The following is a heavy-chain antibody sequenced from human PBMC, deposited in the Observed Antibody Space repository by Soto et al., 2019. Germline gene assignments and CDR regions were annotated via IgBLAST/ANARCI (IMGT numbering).Heavy chain of an antibody. CDR1: GFNFNTYG. Sequence: PGGSLRLSCAASGFNFNTYGMHWVRQAPGKGLEWVAVISYDGSDKYYADSVKGRFTISRDNSKNTLYLQMNSLRADDTAMYYCAKVLWFGQSSFRFDYWGQGALVSVSS. CDR3: AKVLWFGQSSFRFDY. CDR2: ISYDGSDK. J-gene: IGHJ4*02. D-gene: IGHD3-10*01. V-gene: IGHV3-30*18.